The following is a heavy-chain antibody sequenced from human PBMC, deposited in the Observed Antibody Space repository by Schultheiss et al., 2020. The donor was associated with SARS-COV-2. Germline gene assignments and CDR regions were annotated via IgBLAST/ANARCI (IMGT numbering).Heavy chain of an antibody. Sequence: SETLSLTCTVSGGSISSSSYYWGWIRQPPGKGLEWIASIYYSGSTYYNPSLKSRVTISVDTSKNQFSLKLSSVTAADTAVYYCARHRHSIAAAGLENWFDPWGQGTLVTVSS. J-gene: IGHJ5*02. V-gene: IGHV4-39*01. D-gene: IGHD6-13*01. CDR2: IYYSGST. CDR1: GGSISSSSYY. CDR3: ARHRHSIAAAGLENWFDP.